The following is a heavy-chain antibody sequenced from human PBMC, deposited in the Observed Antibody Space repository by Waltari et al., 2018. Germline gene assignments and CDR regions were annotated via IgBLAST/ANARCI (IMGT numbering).Heavy chain of an antibody. Sequence: QVQLQESGPGLVKPSETLSLTCSVSGGSVSSGRYYWNWIRQPPGKRLEWIGYIYYSGSTNYNPSRRSRVTISLDTSKNQFSLKLSSVTAADTALYYCARSLAYCGGDCDPGFDYWGQGTLVTVSS. CDR1: GGSVSSGRYY. V-gene: IGHV4-61*01. D-gene: IGHD2-21*02. CDR2: IYYSGST. CDR3: ARSLAYCGGDCDPGFDY. J-gene: IGHJ4*02.